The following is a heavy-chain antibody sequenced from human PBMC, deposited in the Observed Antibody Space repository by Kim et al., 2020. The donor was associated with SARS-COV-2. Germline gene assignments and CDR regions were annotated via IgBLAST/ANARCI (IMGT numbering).Heavy chain of an antibody. CDR3: ARGIALFDY. D-gene: IGHD6-13*01. V-gene: IGHV4-59*01. J-gene: IGHJ4*02. CDR2: IYYSGST. CDR1: GGSISSYY. Sequence: SETLSLTCTVSGGSISSYYWSWIRQPPGKGLEWIGYIYYSGSTNYNPSLKSRVTISVDTSKNQFSLKLSSVTAADTAVYYCARGIALFDYWGQGTLVTVSS.